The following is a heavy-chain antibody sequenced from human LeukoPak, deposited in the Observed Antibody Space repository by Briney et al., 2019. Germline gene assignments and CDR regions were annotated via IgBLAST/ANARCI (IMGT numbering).Heavy chain of an antibody. J-gene: IGHJ4*02. Sequence: PSETLSLTCTVSGGSISSSSYYWGWIRQPPGKGLEWIGSIYYSGGTYYNPSLKSRVTISVDTSKNQFSLKLSSVTAADTAVYYCARRADCGGDCYSVFDYWGQGTLVTVSS. CDR1: GGSISSSSYY. D-gene: IGHD2-21*02. CDR3: ARRADCGGDCYSVFDY. CDR2: IYYSGGT. V-gene: IGHV4-39*01.